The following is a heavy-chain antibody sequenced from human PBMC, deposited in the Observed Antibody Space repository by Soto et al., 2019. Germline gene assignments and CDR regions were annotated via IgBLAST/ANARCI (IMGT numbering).Heavy chain of an antibody. Sequence: QITLKESGPTLVKPTQTLTLTCTFSGFSLNTGGLGVGWIRQPPGKALEWLALIYWDGDKRYSPSLQSRLSITKDTSNNQVVLTMTNMDPVDTATYYCVHXXCGGDCXRSXXSHYYYGMDVWGQGTTVTVSS. D-gene: IGHD2-21*02. J-gene: IGHJ6*02. CDR3: VHXXCGGDCXRSXXSHYYYGMDV. V-gene: IGHV2-5*02. CDR2: IYWDGDK. CDR1: GFSLNTGGLG.